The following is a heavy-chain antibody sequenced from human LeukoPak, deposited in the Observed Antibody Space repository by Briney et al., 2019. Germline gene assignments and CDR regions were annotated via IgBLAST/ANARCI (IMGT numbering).Heavy chain of an antibody. CDR1: GGSISSGDYY. CDR3: ARLHKDFVDFDY. V-gene: IGHV4-30-4*08. Sequence: PSETLSLTCTVSGGSISSGDYYWSWIRQPPGKGLEWIGYIYYSGSTYYNPSLKSRVTISVDTSKNQFSLKLSSVTAADTAVYYCARLHKDFVDFDYWGQGTLVTVSS. CDR2: IYYSGST. D-gene: IGHD2-15*01. J-gene: IGHJ4*02.